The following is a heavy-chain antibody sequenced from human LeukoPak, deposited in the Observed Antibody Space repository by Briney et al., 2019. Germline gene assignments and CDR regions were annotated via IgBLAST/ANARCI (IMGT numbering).Heavy chain of an antibody. V-gene: IGHV3-23*01. D-gene: IGHD3-10*01. Sequence: GGTLRLSCAASGFTFSSYGMSWVRQAPGKGLEWVSAISGSGGSTYYADSVKGRFTISRDNSKNTLYLQMNSLRAEDTAVYYCARGGVLWFGESLFDYWGQGTLVTVSS. CDR3: ARGGVLWFGESLFDY. CDR1: GFTFSSYG. J-gene: IGHJ4*02. CDR2: ISGSGGST.